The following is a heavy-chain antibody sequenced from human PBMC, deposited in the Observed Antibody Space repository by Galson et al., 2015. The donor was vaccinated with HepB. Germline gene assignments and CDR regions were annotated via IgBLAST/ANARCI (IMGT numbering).Heavy chain of an antibody. V-gene: IGHV1-24*01. CDR3: ATLSPLGHDAFDI. Sequence: SVKVSCKVSGYTLTELSMHWMRQAPGKGLEWMGGFDPEDGETIYAQKFQGRVTMTEDTSTDTAYMELSSLRSEDTAVYYCATLSPLGHDAFDIWGQGTMVTVSS. CDR2: FDPEDGET. J-gene: IGHJ3*02. CDR1: GYTLTELS. D-gene: IGHD3-16*02.